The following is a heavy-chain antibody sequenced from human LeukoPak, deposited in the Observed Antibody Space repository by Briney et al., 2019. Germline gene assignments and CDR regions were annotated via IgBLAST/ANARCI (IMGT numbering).Heavy chain of an antibody. CDR3: ARDRYDRSGFGYYYYMDV. CDR2: IYYSGST. V-gene: IGHV4-59*01. Sequence: SETLSLTCTVSGGSISSYYWSWIRQPPGKGLEWIGYIYYSGSTNYNPSLKSRVTISVDTSKNQFSLKLSSVTAADTAVYYCARDRYDRSGFGYYYYMDVWSKGTTVTVSS. CDR1: GGSISSYY. D-gene: IGHD3-22*01. J-gene: IGHJ6*03.